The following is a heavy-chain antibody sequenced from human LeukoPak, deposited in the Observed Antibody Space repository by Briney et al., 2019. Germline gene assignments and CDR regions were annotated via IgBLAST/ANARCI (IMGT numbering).Heavy chain of an antibody. D-gene: IGHD4-11*01. CDR1: GGSISSYY. CDR2: IYYNGST. Sequence: SETLSLTCSVSGGSISSYYWSWIRQPPGKGLEWIGYIYYNGSTNYNPSLKSRVTISVDTSKNQFSLKLSSVSAADTAVYYCARAGRYSWNGLIGYWGQGTLVTVSS. V-gene: IGHV4-59*01. J-gene: IGHJ4*02. CDR3: ARAGRYSWNGLIGY.